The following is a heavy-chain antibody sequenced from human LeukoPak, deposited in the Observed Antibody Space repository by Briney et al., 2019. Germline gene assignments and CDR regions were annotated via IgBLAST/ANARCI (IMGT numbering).Heavy chain of an antibody. D-gene: IGHD3-3*01. CDR3: ARSESAWAFDN. CDR2: ISGSGDST. Sequence: PGGSLRLSCEVSGFMFSSYAMSWVRQAPGKGLEWVSVISGSGDSTYYADFVKGRFTISRDNSKSTLYLQMNSLRGEDTAVYYCARSESAWAFDNWGQGTLVTVSS. V-gene: IGHV3-23*01. CDR1: GFMFSSYA. J-gene: IGHJ4*02.